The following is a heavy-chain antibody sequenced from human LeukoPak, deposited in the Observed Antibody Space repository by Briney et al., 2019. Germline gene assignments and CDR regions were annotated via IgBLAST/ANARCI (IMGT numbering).Heavy chain of an antibody. J-gene: IGHJ4*02. CDR1: GGSISSSSYY. D-gene: IGHD6-13*01. V-gene: IGHV4-39*07. Sequence: SETLSLTCTVSGGSISSSSYYWGWIRQPPGKGLEWIGSIYYSGSTYYNPSLKSRVTISVDTSKNQFSLKLSSVTAADTAVYYCARGSGYSSSTFPDENWGQGTLVTVSS. CDR3: ARGSGYSSSTFPDEN. CDR2: IYYSGST.